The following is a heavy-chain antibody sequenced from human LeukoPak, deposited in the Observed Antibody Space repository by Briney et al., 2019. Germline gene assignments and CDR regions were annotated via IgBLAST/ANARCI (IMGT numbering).Heavy chain of an antibody. CDR1: DGSISSGGYY. J-gene: IGHJ4*02. CDR3: ARVSYSSGRYPFDY. CDR2: IYYSGST. D-gene: IGHD6-19*01. Sequence: SETLSLTCTVSDGSISSGGYYWSWIRQHPGKGLEWIGYIYYSGSTYYNPSLKSRVTISVDTSKNQFSLKLSSVTAADTAVYYCARVSYSSGRYPFDYWGQGTLVTVSS. V-gene: IGHV4-31*03.